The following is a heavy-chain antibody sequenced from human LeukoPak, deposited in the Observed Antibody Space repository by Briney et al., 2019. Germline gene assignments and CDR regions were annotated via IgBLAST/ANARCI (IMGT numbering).Heavy chain of an antibody. Sequence: GGSLRLSCAVSGFTVSSNYMNWVRQAPGKGLEWVSIVYSGGNTYYADSVKGRFTISRDNPKNTLYLQMNSLRAEDTAFYYCARSIGTCFDYWGQRTLVTVSS. D-gene: IGHD1-14*01. V-gene: IGHV3-66*01. J-gene: IGHJ4*02. CDR3: ARSIGTCFDY. CDR1: GFTVSSNY. CDR2: VYSGGNT.